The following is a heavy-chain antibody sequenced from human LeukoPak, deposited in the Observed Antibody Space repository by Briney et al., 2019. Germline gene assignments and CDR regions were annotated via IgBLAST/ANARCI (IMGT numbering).Heavy chain of an antibody. D-gene: IGHD6-19*01. CDR3: ARVTYSSGWPLFDY. CDR2: IYYSGST. CDR1: GGSVSNGSYY. Sequence: SETLSLTCTVSGGSVSNGSYYWSWIRQPPGKGLEWIGYIYYSGSTNYNPSLKSRVTISVDTSKNQFSLKLSSVTAADTAVYYCARVTYSSGWPLFDYWGQGTLVTVSS. V-gene: IGHV4-61*01. J-gene: IGHJ4*02.